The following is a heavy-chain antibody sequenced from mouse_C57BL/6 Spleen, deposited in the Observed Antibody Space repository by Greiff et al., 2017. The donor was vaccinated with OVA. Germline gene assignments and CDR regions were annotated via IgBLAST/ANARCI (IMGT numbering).Heavy chain of an antibody. CDR1: GYTFTDYE. CDR3: TLIGFAY. J-gene: IGHJ3*01. D-gene: IGHD2-14*01. CDR2: IDPETGGT. Sequence: VKLQESGAELVRPGASVTLSCKASGYTFTDYEMHWVKQTPVHGLEWIGAIDPETGGTAYNQKFKGKAILTADKSSSTAYMELRSLTSEDSAVYYCTLIGFAYWGQGTLVTVSA. V-gene: IGHV1-15*01.